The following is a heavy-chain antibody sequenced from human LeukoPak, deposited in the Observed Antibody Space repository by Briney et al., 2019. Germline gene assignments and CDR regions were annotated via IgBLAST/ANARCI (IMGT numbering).Heavy chain of an antibody. D-gene: IGHD6-13*01. CDR3: AREDVAAAGSSDMDV. CDR1: GFDFSTYD. Sequence: PGGSLRLSCAASGFDFSTYDMHWVRQATGKGLEWISSIGTAGDTYYPGSVKGRFTISRENAKNPLYLQMNSLRAGDTAVYYCAREDVAAAGSSDMDVWGKGTTVTVSS. J-gene: IGHJ6*03. CDR2: IGTAGDT. V-gene: IGHV3-13*01.